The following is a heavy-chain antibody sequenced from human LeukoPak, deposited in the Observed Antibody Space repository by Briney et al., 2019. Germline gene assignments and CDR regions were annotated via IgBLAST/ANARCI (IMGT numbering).Heavy chain of an antibody. CDR1: GFTFSSHS. Sequence: GGSLRLSCAASGFTFSSHSMNWVRQAPGKGLEWVSSTSDSRDYKYYADSVKGRFTISTDDAKKSVSLQMNSLRAEDTAVYYCARGGKLDYPFDYWGQGTLVTVSS. J-gene: IGHJ4*02. CDR2: TSDSRDYK. V-gene: IGHV3-21*01. D-gene: IGHD4-11*01. CDR3: ARGGKLDYPFDY.